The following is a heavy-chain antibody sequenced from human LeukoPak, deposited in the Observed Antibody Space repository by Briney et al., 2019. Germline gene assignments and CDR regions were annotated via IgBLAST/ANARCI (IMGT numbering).Heavy chain of an antibody. V-gene: IGHV1-18*01. CDR1: GYTFTSYG. D-gene: IGHD2-2*02. Sequence: ASVKVSCKASGYTFTSYGISWVRQAPGQGLEWMGWISAYNGNTNYAQKLQGRVTMTTDTSTSTAYMELRSLRSDDTAVYYCARDCSSTSCYKTFDYWGQGPWSPSPQ. CDR2: ISAYNGNT. CDR3: ARDCSSTSCYKTFDY. J-gene: IGHJ4*02.